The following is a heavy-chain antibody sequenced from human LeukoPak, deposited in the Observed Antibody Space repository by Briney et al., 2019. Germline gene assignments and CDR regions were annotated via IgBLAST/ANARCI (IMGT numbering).Heavy chain of an antibody. V-gene: IGHV3-66*01. J-gene: IGHJ5*02. CDR3: AGPRYGDLRFDP. Sequence: GGSLRLSCAASGFTVSSNYMSWVRQAPGKGLEWVSVIYSGGSTYYADSVKGRFTISRDNSKNTLYLQLNSLRAEDTAVYYCAGPRYGDLRFDPWGQGTLVTVSS. CDR2: IYSGGST. D-gene: IGHD4-17*01. CDR1: GFTVSSNY.